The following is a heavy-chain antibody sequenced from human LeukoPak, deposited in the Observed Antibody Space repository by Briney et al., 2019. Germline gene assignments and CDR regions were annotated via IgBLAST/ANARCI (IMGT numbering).Heavy chain of an antibody. Sequence: GGSLRLSCAASGFTFSSYWMSWVRQAPGKGLEWVANIKQDGSEKYYVDSVKGRFTISRDNAKNSLYLQMNSLRAEDTAVYYCARGDSGWSYYYYYYMDVWGKGTTVTISS. J-gene: IGHJ6*03. CDR1: GFTFSSYW. D-gene: IGHD6-19*01. CDR2: IKQDGSEK. CDR3: ARGDSGWSYYYYYYMDV. V-gene: IGHV3-7*01.